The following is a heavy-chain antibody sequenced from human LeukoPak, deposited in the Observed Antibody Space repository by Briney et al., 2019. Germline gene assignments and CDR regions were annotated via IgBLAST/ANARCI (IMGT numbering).Heavy chain of an antibody. D-gene: IGHD3-10*01. J-gene: IGHJ4*02. CDR3: ARDPYGSGSYYD. CDR2: INPNSGGT. CDR1: GYTFTGYY. V-gene: IGHV1-2*02. Sequence: ASVKVSCKASGYTFTGYYMHWVRQAPGQGLEWMGWINPNSGGTNYAQKFQGRGTMTRDTSISTAYMELSRLRSDDTAVYYCARDPYGSGSYYDWGQGTLVTVSS.